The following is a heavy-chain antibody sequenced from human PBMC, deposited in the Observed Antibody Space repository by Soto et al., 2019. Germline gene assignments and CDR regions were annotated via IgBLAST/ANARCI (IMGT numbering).Heavy chain of an antibody. J-gene: IGHJ4*02. D-gene: IGHD2-2*01. CDR3: ASADSTPYYFDN. CDR1: GDSVSSYY. CDR2: ISYSGSI. V-gene: IGHV4-59*02. Sequence: QVQLQESGPGLVKPSETLSLTCIVSGDSVSSYYWSWIRQPPGKGLEWIGYISYSGSIKYNPSLENRVTMSVDTSKNQLSLKLNSVTAADTAVYYCASADSTPYYFDNWGQGTLVTVSS.